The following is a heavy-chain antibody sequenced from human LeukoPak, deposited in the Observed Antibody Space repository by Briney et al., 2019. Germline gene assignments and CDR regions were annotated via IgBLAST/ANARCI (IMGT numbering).Heavy chain of an antibody. D-gene: IGHD6-6*01. CDR3: ARGASIAARPLEY. Sequence: ASVKVSCKASGYTFTGYYMHWVRQAPGQGLEWMGWINPNSGGTNYAQKFQGRATMTRDTSISTAYMELSGLRSDDTAVYYCARGASIAARPLEYWGQGTLVTVSS. CDR2: INPNSGGT. V-gene: IGHV1-2*02. J-gene: IGHJ4*02. CDR1: GYTFTGYY.